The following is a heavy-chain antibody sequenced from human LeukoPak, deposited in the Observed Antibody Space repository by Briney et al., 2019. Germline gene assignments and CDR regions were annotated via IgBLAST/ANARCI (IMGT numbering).Heavy chain of an antibody. J-gene: IGHJ6*03. Sequence: PSQTLSLTCTVSGGSISSGSYYRSWIRQPAGKGLEWIGRIYTSGSTNYNPSLKSRVTISVDTSKNQFSLKLSSVTAADTAVYYCARDCYGGNSGLWAYYYYYIDVWGKGTTVTVSS. CDR3: ARDCYGGNSGLWAYYYYYIDV. CDR2: IYTSGST. D-gene: IGHD4-23*01. V-gene: IGHV4-61*02. CDR1: GGSISSGSYY.